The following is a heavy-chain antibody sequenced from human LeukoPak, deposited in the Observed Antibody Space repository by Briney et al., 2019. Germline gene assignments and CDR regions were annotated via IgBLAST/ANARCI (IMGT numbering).Heavy chain of an antibody. CDR1: GYTFTGYY. D-gene: IGHD2-15*01. CDR2: INPNSGGT. Sequence: ASVKVSCKASGYTFTGYYMHWVRQAPGQGLEWMGRINPNSGGTNYAQKFQGRVTMTRDTSISTAYMELSRLRSDDTAVYYCARARACSGGSCVYWFDPWGQGTLVTVSS. J-gene: IGHJ5*02. V-gene: IGHV1-2*06. CDR3: ARARACSGGSCVYWFDP.